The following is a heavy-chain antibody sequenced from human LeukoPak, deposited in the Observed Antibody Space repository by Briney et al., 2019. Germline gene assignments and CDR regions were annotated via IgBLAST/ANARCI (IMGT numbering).Heavy chain of an antibody. V-gene: IGHV1-69-2*01. CDR2: VDPEDGET. J-gene: IGHJ4*02. CDR3: ATAGVDGDRNFDY. CDR1: GYTFTDYY. D-gene: IGHD4-17*01. Sequence: ASVKVSCKVSGYTFTDYYMHWVQQAPGKGLEWMGLVDPEDGETIYAEKFQGRVTITADTSTGTAYMELSSLRSEDTAVYYCATAGVDGDRNFDYWGQGTLVTVSS.